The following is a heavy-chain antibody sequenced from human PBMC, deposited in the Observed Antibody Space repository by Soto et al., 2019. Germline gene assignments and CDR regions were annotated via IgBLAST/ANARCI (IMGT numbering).Heavy chain of an antibody. Sequence: QVQMVQSASEVKEPGASVKVSCKTSGYSFTTHGISWVRQAPGQGLEWMGWVSAYNGDTNYAPGLHDRVTMTTDTSARTAYMELRSLTSDDTAAYYCARDLLTTVTHRDFDYWGQGTLVTVSS. D-gene: IGHD4-17*01. J-gene: IGHJ4*02. CDR3: ARDLLTTVTHRDFDY. CDR2: VSAYNGDT. V-gene: IGHV1-18*01. CDR1: GYSFTTHG.